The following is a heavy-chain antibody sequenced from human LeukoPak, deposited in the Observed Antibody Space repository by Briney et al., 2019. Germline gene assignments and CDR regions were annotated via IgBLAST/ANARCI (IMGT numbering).Heavy chain of an antibody. V-gene: IGHV4-38-2*02. D-gene: IGHD2-21*02. CDR3: ARDSDLKRFYS. J-gene: IGHJ5*01. Sequence: SETLSLTCSVSGYSISSGSYWGWIRQPPGNGLEWIGTIYRSETTYYNPSLKSRVTVSVDTSKNQFSLKLISVTAADTAVYYCARDSDLKRFYSWGQGVLVTVSS. CDR2: IYRSETT. CDR1: GYSISSGSY.